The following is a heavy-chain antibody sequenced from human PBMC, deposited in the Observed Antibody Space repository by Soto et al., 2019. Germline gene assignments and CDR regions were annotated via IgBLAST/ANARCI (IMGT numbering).Heavy chain of an antibody. J-gene: IGHJ5*02. CDR2: INHSGST. CDR3: ARGYTMVRGVIITLRGAWFDP. V-gene: IGHV4-34*01. D-gene: IGHD3-10*01. Sequence: PSETLSLTCAVWGGSFSGYYWSWIRQPPGKGLEWIGEINHSGSTNYNPSLKSRVTISVDTSKNQFSLKLSSVTAADTAVYYCARGYTMVRGVIITLRGAWFDPWGQGTLVTVSS. CDR1: GGSFSGYY.